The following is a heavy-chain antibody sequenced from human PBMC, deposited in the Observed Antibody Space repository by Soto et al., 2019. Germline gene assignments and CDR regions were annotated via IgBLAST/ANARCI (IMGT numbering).Heavy chain of an antibody. CDR3: ARVGPYYYGSGSTYGMDV. D-gene: IGHD3-10*01. CDR1: GGTFSSYA. V-gene: IGHV1-69*01. J-gene: IGHJ6*02. Sequence: QVQLVQSGAEVKKPGSSVKVSCKASGGTFSSYAISWVRQAPGQGLEWMGGIIPIFGTANYAQKFQGRVTITADESTSTAYMELSSLRSEDTAVYYCARVGPYYYGSGSTYGMDVWGQGTTVTGSS. CDR2: IIPIFGTA.